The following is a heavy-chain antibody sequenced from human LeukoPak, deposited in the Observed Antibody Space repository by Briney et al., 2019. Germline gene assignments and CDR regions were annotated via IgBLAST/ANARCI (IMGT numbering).Heavy chain of an antibody. D-gene: IGHD2-15*01. J-gene: IGHJ3*02. CDR2: INTNTGNP. CDR1: GYTFTSYA. CDR3: ATAQGSGGSPRLGAFDI. V-gene: IGHV7-4-1*02. Sequence: GASVKVSCKASGYTFTSYAMNWVRQAPGQGLEWMGWINTNTGNPTYAQGFTGRFVFSLDTSVSTAYLQISSLKAEDTAVYYCATAQGSGGSPRLGAFDIWGQGTMVTVSS.